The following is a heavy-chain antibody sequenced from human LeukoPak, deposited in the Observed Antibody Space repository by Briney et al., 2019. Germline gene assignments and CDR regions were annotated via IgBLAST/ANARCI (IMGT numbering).Heavy chain of an antibody. CDR2: INHSGST. CDR3: ARVYDVWSGYSLYYFDY. CDR1: GGSFSGYY. V-gene: IGHV4-34*01. J-gene: IGHJ4*02. D-gene: IGHD3-3*01. Sequence: SETLSLTCAVYGGSFSGYYWSWIRQPPGKGLEWIGEINHSGSTNYNPSLKSRVTISVDTSKNQFSLKLTSVTAADTAVYYCARVYDVWSGYSLYYFDYWGQGTLVTVSS.